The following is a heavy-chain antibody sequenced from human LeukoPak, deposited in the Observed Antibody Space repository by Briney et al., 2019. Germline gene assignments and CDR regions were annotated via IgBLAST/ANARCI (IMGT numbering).Heavy chain of an antibody. J-gene: IGHJ4*02. Sequence: ASVKVSCKASGGTFSSYAISWVRQAPGQELEWMGGIIPIFGTANYAQKFQGRVTITADESTSTAYMELSSLRSEDTAVYYCARAAYYGSGSYDHWGQGTLVTVSS. CDR3: ARAAYYGSGSYDH. D-gene: IGHD3-10*01. V-gene: IGHV1-69*01. CDR2: IIPIFGTA. CDR1: GGTFSSYA.